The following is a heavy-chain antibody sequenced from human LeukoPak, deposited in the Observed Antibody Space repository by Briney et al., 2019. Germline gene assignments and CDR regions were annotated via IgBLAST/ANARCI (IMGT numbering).Heavy chain of an antibody. D-gene: IGHD6-19*01. J-gene: IGHJ4*02. V-gene: IGHV3-21*01. CDR1: GFTFSDYT. CDR3: ARAIAVAGPYYLDY. Sequence: GGSLRLSCAASGFTFSDYTMNWVRQAPGKGLEWVSSIGSVTTYIYYADSVKGRFTISRDNAKNSLSLQMNSLRAEDTAVYCCARAIAVAGPYYLDYWGQGTLVTVSS. CDR2: IGSVTTYI.